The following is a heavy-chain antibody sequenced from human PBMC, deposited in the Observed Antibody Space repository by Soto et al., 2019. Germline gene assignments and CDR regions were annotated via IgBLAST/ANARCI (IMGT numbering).Heavy chain of an antibody. J-gene: IGHJ4*02. CDR3: ARDEAAAGLSDY. V-gene: IGHV1-2*04. CDR1: GYTFTGYY. D-gene: IGHD6-13*01. CDR2: INPNSGGT. Sequence: ASVKVSCKASGYTFTGYYMHWVRQAPGQGLEWMGWINPNSGGTNYAQKFQGWVTMTRDKSMSTAYMELSRLRSEDTAVYYCARDEAAAGLSDYWGQGTLVTVSS.